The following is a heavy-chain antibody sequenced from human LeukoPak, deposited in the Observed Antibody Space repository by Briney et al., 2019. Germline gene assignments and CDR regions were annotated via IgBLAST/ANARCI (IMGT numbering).Heavy chain of an antibody. CDR2: IYHSGST. Sequence: SETLSLTCTVSGYSISSGYYWGWIRQPPGKGLEWIGSIYHSGSTYYNPSLKSRVTISVDTSKNQSSLKLSSVTAADTAVYYCAREERYFDWLLSPWGQGTLVTVSS. CDR1: GYSISSGYY. V-gene: IGHV4-38-2*02. CDR3: AREERYFDWLLSP. D-gene: IGHD3-9*01. J-gene: IGHJ5*02.